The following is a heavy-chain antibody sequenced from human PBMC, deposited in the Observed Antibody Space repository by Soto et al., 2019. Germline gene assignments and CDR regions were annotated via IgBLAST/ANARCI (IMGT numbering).Heavy chain of an antibody. D-gene: IGHD3-10*01. J-gene: IGHJ5*02. V-gene: IGHV1-24*01. Sequence: SVKVSFKVSGYTLTELSMHWVRQAPGKGLEWMGGFDPEDGETIYAQKYQGRVTMTEDTSTDTAYMDLSSLRSEDTAVYYCAKALIWFGTSPIPFDPWGQGTLVTVYS. CDR2: FDPEDGET. CDR3: AKALIWFGTSPIPFDP. CDR1: GYTLTELS.